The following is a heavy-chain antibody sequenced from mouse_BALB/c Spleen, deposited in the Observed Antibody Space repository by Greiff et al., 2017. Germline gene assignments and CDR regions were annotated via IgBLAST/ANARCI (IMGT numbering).Heavy chain of an antibody. J-gene: IGHJ4*01. V-gene: IGHV5-9-3*01. CDR2: ISSGGTYT. Sequence: EVKLMESGGGLVQPGGSLKLSCAASGFTFSSYAMSWVRQTPEKRLEWVATISSGGTYTYYPDSVKGRFTISRDNAKNTLYLQMSSLRSEDTAMYYCARQKYGNAMDYWGQGTSVTVSS. CDR3: ARQKYGNAMDY. CDR1: GFTFSSYA. D-gene: IGHD2-10*02.